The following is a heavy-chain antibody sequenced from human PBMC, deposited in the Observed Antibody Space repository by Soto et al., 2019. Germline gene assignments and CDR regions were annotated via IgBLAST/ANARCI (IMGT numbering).Heavy chain of an antibody. V-gene: IGHV4-39*01. D-gene: IGHD4-17*01. CDR3: ARRNGDQSWYYFDY. J-gene: IGHJ4*02. Sequence: CLTCTVSGGSISSSSYYWGWIRQPPGKGLEWIGSIYYSGSTYYNPSLKSRVTISVDTSKNQFSLKLSSVTAADTAVYYCARRNGDQSWYYFDYWGQGTLVTVSS. CDR2: IYYSGST. CDR1: GGSISSSSYY.